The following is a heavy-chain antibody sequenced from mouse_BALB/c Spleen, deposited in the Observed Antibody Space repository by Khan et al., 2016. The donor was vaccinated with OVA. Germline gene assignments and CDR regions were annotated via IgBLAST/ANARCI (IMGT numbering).Heavy chain of an antibody. D-gene: IGHD1-1*01. J-gene: IGHJ3*01. CDR3: ARGNYYGSSSWFSY. CDR1: GYTFSSYW. CDR2: ILPGSGRN. Sequence: QVQLKQSGAELMKPGASVKISCKATGYTFSSYWIEWVKQRPGHGLEWIGEILPGSGRNNYNEKFKGKATFTADTSSNTAYMQLSSLTSEDSAVYYCARGNYYGSSSWFSYWGQGTLVTVSA. V-gene: IGHV1-9*01.